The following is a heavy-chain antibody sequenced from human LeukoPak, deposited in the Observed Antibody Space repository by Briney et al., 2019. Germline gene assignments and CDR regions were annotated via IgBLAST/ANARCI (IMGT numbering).Heavy chain of an antibody. CDR3: ARVDPDSSSTLEVFDY. D-gene: IGHD6-6*01. V-gene: IGHV4-59*01. J-gene: IGHJ4*02. CDR1: GGSISSYY. Sequence: PSETLSLTCTVSGGSISSYYWSWIRQPPGKGLEWIGYIYYSGSTNYNPSLKSRVTISVDTSKNQFSLKLSSVTATDTAVYYCARVDPDSSSTLEVFDYWGQGTLVTVSS. CDR2: IYYSGST.